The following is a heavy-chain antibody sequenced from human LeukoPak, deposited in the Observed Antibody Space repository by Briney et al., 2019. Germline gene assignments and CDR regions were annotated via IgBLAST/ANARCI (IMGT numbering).Heavy chain of an antibody. CDR3: ARDPAGYSSGWSSDY. V-gene: IGHV4-4*07. Sequence: KPSETLSLTCTAAGGSISSYYWSGIRQPAGKVLELIGLIYNSGSTNYNPSLKSRVTMSVDTSKNQFSLKLSSVTAADTAVYYCARDPAGYSSGWSSDYWGQGTLVTVSS. J-gene: IGHJ4*02. CDR2: IYNSGST. CDR1: GGSISSYY. D-gene: IGHD6-19*01.